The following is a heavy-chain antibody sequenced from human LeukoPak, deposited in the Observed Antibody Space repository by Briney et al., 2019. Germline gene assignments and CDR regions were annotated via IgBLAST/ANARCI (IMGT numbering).Heavy chain of an antibody. CDR1: GGSISSSSYY. Sequence: ASETLSLTCTVSGGSISSSSYYWDWIRQPPGKGLEWIGSIYYSGSTYYNPSLKSRVTISVDTSKNQFSLQLSSVTAADTAVYYCARHLIATAAASPIDYWGQGTLVTVSS. V-gene: IGHV4-39*01. CDR2: IYYSGST. CDR3: ARHLIATAAASPIDY. J-gene: IGHJ4*02. D-gene: IGHD6-13*01.